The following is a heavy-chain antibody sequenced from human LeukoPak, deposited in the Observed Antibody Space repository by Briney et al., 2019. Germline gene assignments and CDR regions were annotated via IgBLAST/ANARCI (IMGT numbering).Heavy chain of an antibody. Sequence: SVKVSCKASGGTFSSYAISWVRQAPGQGLEWMGGIIPIFGTANYAQKFQGRVTITADESTSTAYMELSSLRSEDTAVYYCARDLLGGGYSYGPTYYGMDVWGQGTTVTVSS. V-gene: IGHV1-69*13. J-gene: IGHJ6*02. CDR2: IIPIFGTA. CDR1: GGTFSSYA. D-gene: IGHD5-18*01. CDR3: ARDLLGGGYSYGPTYYGMDV.